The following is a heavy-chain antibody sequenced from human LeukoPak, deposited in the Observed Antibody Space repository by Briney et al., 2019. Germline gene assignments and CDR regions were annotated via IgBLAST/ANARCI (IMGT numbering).Heavy chain of an antibody. J-gene: IGHJ6*02. D-gene: IGHD1-1*01. Sequence: PSETLSLTCTVSGGSISSSSYYWGWIRQPPGKGLEWIGSIYYSGSTYYNPSLKSRVTISVDTSKNQLSLKLSSVTAADTAVYYCARSGTVTNYYYYGMDVWGQGTTVTVSS. CDR2: IYYSGST. V-gene: IGHV4-39*01. CDR1: GGSISSSSYY. CDR3: ARSGTVTNYYYYGMDV.